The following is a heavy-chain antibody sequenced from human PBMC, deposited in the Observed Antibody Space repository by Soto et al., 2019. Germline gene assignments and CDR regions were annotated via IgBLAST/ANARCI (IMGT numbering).Heavy chain of an antibody. Sequence: GGSLRLSCAASGFTFGNYAMTWVRQAPGKGLEWVSTISASGSSTYFADSVKGRFTISRDNSKNTLYLRMSSLRAEDTAVYYCAKAPLTAVAVTFDYWGQGTLVTVSS. CDR2: ISASGSST. J-gene: IGHJ4*02. CDR3: AKAPLTAVAVTFDY. D-gene: IGHD6-19*01. CDR1: GFTFGNYA. V-gene: IGHV3-23*01.